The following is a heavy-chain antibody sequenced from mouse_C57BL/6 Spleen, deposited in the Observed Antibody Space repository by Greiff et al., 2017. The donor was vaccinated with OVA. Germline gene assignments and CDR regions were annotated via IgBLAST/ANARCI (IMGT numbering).Heavy chain of an antibody. D-gene: IGHD3-1*01. CDR3: ARGGTYFDY. CDR2: IYPGDGDT. J-gene: IGHJ2*01. V-gene: IGHV1-82*01. Sequence: QVQLKESGPELVKPGASVKISCKASGYAFSSSWMNWVKQRPGKGLEWIGRIYPGDGDTNYNGKFKGKATLTADKSSSTAYMQLSSLTSEDSAVYFCARGGTYFDYWGQGTTLTVSS. CDR1: GYAFSSSW.